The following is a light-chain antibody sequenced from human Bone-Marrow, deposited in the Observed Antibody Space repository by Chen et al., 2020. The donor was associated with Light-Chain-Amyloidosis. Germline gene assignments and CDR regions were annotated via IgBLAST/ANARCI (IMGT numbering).Light chain of an antibody. V-gene: IGLV2-23*02. CDR3: GSYAGSNTVV. Sequence: QSALTQPASVSGSPGQSITISCTGSSSDVGNYNLVSCYQQHPGKAPKLMILEVNKRPSGVSNRFSGSKSGNTASLTISGLLAEDEADYHCGSYAGSNTVVFGGGTKLTVL. CDR2: EVN. J-gene: IGLJ2*01. CDR1: SSDVGNYNL.